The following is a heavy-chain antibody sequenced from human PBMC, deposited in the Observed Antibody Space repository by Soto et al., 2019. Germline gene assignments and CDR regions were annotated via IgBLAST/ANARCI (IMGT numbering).Heavy chain of an antibody. V-gene: IGHV4-31*03. Sequence: PSETLSLTCTVPGGSISSGGYYWSWIRQHPGKGLEWIGYIYYSGSTYYNPSLKSRVTISVDTSKNQFSLKLSSVTAADTAVYYCARDRRDGYNRDYYYGMDVWGQGTTVTVSS. J-gene: IGHJ6*02. CDR3: ARDRRDGYNRDYYYGMDV. D-gene: IGHD5-12*01. CDR2: IYYSGST. CDR1: GGSISSGGYY.